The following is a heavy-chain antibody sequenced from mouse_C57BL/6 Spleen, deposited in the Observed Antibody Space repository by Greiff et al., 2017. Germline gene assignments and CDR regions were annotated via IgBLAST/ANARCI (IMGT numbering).Heavy chain of an antibody. J-gene: IGHJ3*01. CDR1: GYAFSSYW. CDR2: IYPGDGDT. D-gene: IGHD1-1*01. CDR3: ARMDYGSSYEFAY. V-gene: IGHV1-80*01. Sequence: VQLQESGAELVKPGASVKISCKASGYAFSSYWMNWVKQRPGKGLEWIGQIYPGDGDTNYNGKFKGKATLTADKSSSTAYMQLSSLTSEDSAVYFCARMDYGSSYEFAYWGQGTLVTVSA.